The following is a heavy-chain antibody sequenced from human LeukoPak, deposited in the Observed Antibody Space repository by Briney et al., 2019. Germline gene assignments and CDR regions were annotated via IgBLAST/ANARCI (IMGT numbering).Heavy chain of an antibody. CDR3: AKDYGGNWYYFDY. D-gene: IGHD4-23*01. Sequence: PGRSLRLSCAASGFTFSSYGMHWVRQAPGTGLEWVPVISYDGSNKYYADSVKGRFTISRDNSKNTLYLQMNSLRAEDTAVYYCAKDYGGNWYYFDYWGQGTLVTVSS. V-gene: IGHV3-30*18. CDR2: ISYDGSNK. CDR1: GFTFSSYG. J-gene: IGHJ4*02.